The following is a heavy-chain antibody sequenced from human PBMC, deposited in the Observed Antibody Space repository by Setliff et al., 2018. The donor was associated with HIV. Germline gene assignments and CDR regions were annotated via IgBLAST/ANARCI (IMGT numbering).Heavy chain of an antibody. CDR2: IKSKTDGGTT. J-gene: IGHJ4*02. V-gene: IGHV3-15*01. CDR3: TRDAVIEGYSYGSACGY. CDR1: GFTFSDAW. Sequence: GGSLRLSCAASGFTFSDAWMSWVRQGPGKGLEWIGRIKSKTDGGTTDYAAPVKGRFTISRDDSKNTLYLQMNGLKTEDTAVYYCTRDAVIEGYSYGSACGYWGQGTLVTVSS. D-gene: IGHD5-18*01.